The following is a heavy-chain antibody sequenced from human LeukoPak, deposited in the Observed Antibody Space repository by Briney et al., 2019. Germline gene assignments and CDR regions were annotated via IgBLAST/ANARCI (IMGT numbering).Heavy chain of an antibody. CDR3: AREAPYSSSWYDSNWFDP. V-gene: IGHV3-21*01. CDR2: ISSSSSYI. CDR1: GFTFSSYS. D-gene: IGHD6-13*01. Sequence: GGSLRLSCAASGFTFSSYSMNWVRQAPGKGLEWASSISSSSSYIYYADSVKGQFTISRDNAKNSLYLQMNSLRAEDTAVYYCAREAPYSSSWYDSNWFDPWGQGTLVTVSS. J-gene: IGHJ5*02.